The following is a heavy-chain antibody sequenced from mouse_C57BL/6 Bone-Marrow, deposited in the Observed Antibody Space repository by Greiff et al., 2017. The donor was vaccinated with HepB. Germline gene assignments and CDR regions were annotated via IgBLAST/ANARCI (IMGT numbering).Heavy chain of an antibody. CDR1: GYTFTNYW. CDR3: ARILSEDMDY. V-gene: IGHV1-63*01. J-gene: IGHJ4*01. Sequence: VQGVESGAELVRPGTSVKMSCKASGYTFTNYWIGWAKQRPGHGLEWIGDIYPGGGYTNYNEKFKGKATLTADKSSSTAYMQVSSLKSEDSASYYCARILSEDMDYWGQGTSVTVAS. CDR2: IYPGGGYT. D-gene: IGHD6-5*01.